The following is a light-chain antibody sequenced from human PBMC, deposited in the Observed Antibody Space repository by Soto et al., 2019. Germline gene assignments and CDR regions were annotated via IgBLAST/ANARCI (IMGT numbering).Light chain of an antibody. CDR3: SSYTSRVV. Sequence: QSALTQPASVSGSPGQSITISCTVTSSDVGGYNYVSWYQQHPGKAPKLMIYDVSNRPSGLSDRFSGSKSGNTASLTISGLQAEDEADYYCSSYTSRVVFGGGTKLTVL. CDR1: SSDVGGYNY. J-gene: IGLJ2*01. CDR2: DVS. V-gene: IGLV2-14*03.